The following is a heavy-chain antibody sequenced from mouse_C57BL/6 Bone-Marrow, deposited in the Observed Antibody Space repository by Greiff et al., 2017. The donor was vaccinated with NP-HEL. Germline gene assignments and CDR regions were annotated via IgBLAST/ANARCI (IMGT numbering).Heavy chain of an antibody. CDR2: ISNLAYSI. Sequence: EVKLVESGGGLVQPGGSLKLSCAASGFTFSDYGMAWVRQAPRKGPEWVAFISNLAYSIYYADTVTGRFTISRENAKNTLYLEMSSLRSEDTAMYYCARDDGYPLYYAMDYWGQGTSVTVSS. V-gene: IGHV5-15*01. J-gene: IGHJ4*01. CDR3: ARDDGYPLYYAMDY. CDR1: GFTFSDYG. D-gene: IGHD2-3*01.